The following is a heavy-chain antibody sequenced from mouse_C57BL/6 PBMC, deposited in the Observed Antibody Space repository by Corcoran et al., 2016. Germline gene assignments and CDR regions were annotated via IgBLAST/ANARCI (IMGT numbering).Heavy chain of an antibody. J-gene: IGHJ2*01. CDR1: GYSFTSYY. Sequence: QVQLQQSGPELVKPGASVKISCKASGYSFTSYYIHWVKQRPGQGLEWIGWIYPGSGNTKYNEKFKGKATLTADTSSSTAYMQLSSLTSEDSAVYYCARSHYYGSVDFDYWGQGTTLTVSS. V-gene: IGHV1-66*01. D-gene: IGHD1-1*01. CDR3: ARSHYYGSVDFDY. CDR2: IYPGSGNT.